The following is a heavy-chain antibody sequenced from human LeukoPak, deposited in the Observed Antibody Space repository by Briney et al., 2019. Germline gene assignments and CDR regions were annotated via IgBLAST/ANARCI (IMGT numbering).Heavy chain of an antibody. Sequence: ASVKVSCKASGYTFTSYGISWVRQAPGQGLEWMGWISAYNGNTNYAQKLQGRVTMTTDTSTSTAYMELRSLRSDDTAVYYCAREVITMVRGVITRKYFVDYWGQGTLVTVSS. J-gene: IGHJ4*02. V-gene: IGHV1-18*01. CDR2: ISAYNGNT. CDR1: GYTFTSYG. D-gene: IGHD3-10*01. CDR3: AREVITMVRGVITRKYFVDY.